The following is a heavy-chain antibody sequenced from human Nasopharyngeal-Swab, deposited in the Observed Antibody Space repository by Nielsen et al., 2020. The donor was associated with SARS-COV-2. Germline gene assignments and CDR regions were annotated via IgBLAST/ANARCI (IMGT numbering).Heavy chain of an antibody. V-gene: IGHV3-7*03. Sequence: GESLKISCADSGFNFNTSWMTWVRQAPGKGLEWVANINPDGSEMQYVDSVKGRFTISRDNAENSLYLHMNSLRGDDTAVYYCANYASAAYWGQGTLVTVSS. CDR3: ANYASAAY. CDR2: INPDGSEM. J-gene: IGHJ4*02. D-gene: IGHD2-2*01. CDR1: GFNFNTSW.